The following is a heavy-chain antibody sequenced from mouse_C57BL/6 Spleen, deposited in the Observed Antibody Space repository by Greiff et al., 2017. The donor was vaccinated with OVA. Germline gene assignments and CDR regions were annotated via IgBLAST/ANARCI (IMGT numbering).Heavy chain of an antibody. V-gene: IGHV1-85*01. J-gene: IGHJ2*01. CDR3: AIDSSGYPPFDY. Sequence: QVQLKQSGPELVKPGASVKLSCKASGYTFTSYDINWVKQRPGQGLEWIGWIYPRDGSNKYNEKFKGKATLTVDTSSSTAYMELHSLTSEDSAVYFCAIDSSGYPPFDYWGQGTTLTVSS. CDR1: GYTFTSYD. CDR2: IYPRDGSN. D-gene: IGHD3-2*02.